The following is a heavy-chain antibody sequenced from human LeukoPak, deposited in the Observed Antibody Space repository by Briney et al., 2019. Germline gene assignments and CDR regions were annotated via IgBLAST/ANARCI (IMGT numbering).Heavy chain of an antibody. CDR3: ARDGLVRGVMGYYYYGMDV. D-gene: IGHD3-10*01. V-gene: IGHV4-34*01. CDR1: GGSFSGYY. CDR2: INHSGST. Sequence: TSSETLSLTCAVYGGSFSGYYWSWIRQPPGKRLEWIGEINHSGSTNYNPSLKSRVTISVDTSKNQFSLKLSSVTAADTAVYYCARDGLVRGVMGYYYYGMDVWGQGTTVTVSS. J-gene: IGHJ6*02.